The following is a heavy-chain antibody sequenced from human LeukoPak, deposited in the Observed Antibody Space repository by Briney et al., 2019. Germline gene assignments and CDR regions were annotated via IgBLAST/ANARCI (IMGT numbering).Heavy chain of an antibody. V-gene: IGHV1-2*04. CDR1: GYTFTGYY. J-gene: IGHJ5*02. D-gene: IGHD3-10*01. CDR3: ASSRYGSTWFDP. Sequence: ASVKVSCKASGYTFTGYYMHWVRQTPGQGLEWMGWINPNSGGTNYAQKFQGWVTMTRDTSISTAYMELSRLRSDDTAVYYCASSRYGSTWFDPWGHGTLVTVSS. CDR2: INPNSGGT.